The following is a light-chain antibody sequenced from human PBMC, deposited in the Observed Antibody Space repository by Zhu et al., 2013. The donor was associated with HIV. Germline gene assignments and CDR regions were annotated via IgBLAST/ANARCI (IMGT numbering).Light chain of an antibody. CDR2: AAS. J-gene: IGKJ3*01. V-gene: IGKV1-12*01. CDR1: QDVGKW. CDR3: QQANLFPFT. Sequence: DIQMTQSPSSVSASIGDKVTITCRASQDVGKWLAWYQQKPGKAPKLLIYAASTLETGVPSRFSGSGSGTEFTLTIRSLQREDFATYYCQQANLFPFTFGPGTKVDV.